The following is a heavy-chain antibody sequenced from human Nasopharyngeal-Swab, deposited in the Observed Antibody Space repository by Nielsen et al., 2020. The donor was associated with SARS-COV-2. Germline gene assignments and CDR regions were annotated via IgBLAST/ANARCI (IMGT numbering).Heavy chain of an antibody. V-gene: IGHV4-34*01. CDR2: INHSGST. Sequence: GSLRLSCAVYGGSFSGYYWSWIRQPPGKGLEWIGEINHSGSTNYNPSLKSRVTISVDTSKNQFSLKLSSVTAADTAVYYCARSGDDFWSGYFDYWGQGTLVTVSS. J-gene: IGHJ4*02. CDR3: ARSGDDFWSGYFDY. CDR1: GGSFSGYY. D-gene: IGHD3-3*01.